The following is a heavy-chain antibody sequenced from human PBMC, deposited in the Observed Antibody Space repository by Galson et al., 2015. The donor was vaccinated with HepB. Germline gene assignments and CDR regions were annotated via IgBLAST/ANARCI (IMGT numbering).Heavy chain of an antibody. Sequence: SLRLSCAASGFNFNNAWMSWVRQAPGKGLEWIGRISKKADGGTTEYATVVKGSFTISRDDSINMMYLQMNSLEIDDTAVYLCATRGHYSVPWGPGTLAPVSS. CDR3: ATRGHYSVP. CDR1: GFNFNNAW. J-gene: IGHJ5*02. V-gene: IGHV3-15*01. D-gene: IGHD3-10*02. CDR2: ISKKADGGTT.